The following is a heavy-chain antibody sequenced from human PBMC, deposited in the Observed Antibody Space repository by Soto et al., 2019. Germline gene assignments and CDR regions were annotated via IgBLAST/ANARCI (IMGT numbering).Heavy chain of an antibody. CDR2: ISGSGGST. CDR1: GFTFSSYA. D-gene: IGHD3-9*01. V-gene: IGHV3-23*01. CDR3: AKDRSEYFDWLPDLVLNYYGMDV. Sequence: PGGSLRLSCAASGFTFSSYAMSWVRQAPGKGLEWVSAISGSGGSTYYADSVKGRFTISRDNSKNTLYLQMNSLRAEDTAVYYCAKDRSEYFDWLPDLVLNYYGMDVWGQGTTVTVSS. J-gene: IGHJ6*02.